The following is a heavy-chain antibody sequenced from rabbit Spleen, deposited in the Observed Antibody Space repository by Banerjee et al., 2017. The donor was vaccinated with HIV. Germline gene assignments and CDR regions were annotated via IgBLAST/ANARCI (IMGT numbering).Heavy chain of an antibody. D-gene: IGHD1-1*01. CDR2: IESGSSGFT. CDR3: ARDTSSSFSSYGMDL. CDR1: GVSFSGDSY. V-gene: IGHV1S45*01. J-gene: IGHJ6*01. Sequence: QEQLVESGGGLVKPGASLTLTCIASGVSFSGDSYMCWVRQAPGKGLEWIVCIESGSSGFTYYASWAKGRFTISKTSSTTVTLQMTSLTAADTATYFCARDTSSSFSSYGMDLWGPGTLVTVS.